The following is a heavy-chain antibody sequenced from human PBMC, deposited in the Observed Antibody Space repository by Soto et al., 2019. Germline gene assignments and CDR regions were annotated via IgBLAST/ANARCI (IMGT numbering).Heavy chain of an antibody. V-gene: IGHV3-13*01. CDR3: AREEVVPAAMSGPYYGMDV. J-gene: IGHJ6*02. CDR2: IGTAGDT. CDR1: GFTFSSYD. D-gene: IGHD2-2*01. Sequence: GGSLRLSCAASGFTFSSYDMHWVRQATGKGLEWVSAIGTAGDTYYPGSVKGRFTISRENAKNSLYLQMNSLRAEDTAVYYCAREEVVPAAMSGPYYGMDVWGQGTTVTVSS.